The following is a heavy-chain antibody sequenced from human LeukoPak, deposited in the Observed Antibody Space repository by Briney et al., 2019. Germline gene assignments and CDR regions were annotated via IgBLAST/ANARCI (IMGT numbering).Heavy chain of an antibody. CDR1: GGSISSYY. D-gene: IGHD5-18*01. Sequence: SETLSLTCTVSGGSISSYYWSWIRQPPGKGLEWIGYIYYSGSTNYNPSLKSRVTISVDTSKNQFSLKLSSVTAADTAVYYCARGEDTAMGPLVDYWGQGTLVTVSS. CDR2: IYYSGST. J-gene: IGHJ4*02. V-gene: IGHV4-59*01. CDR3: ARGEDTAMGPLVDY.